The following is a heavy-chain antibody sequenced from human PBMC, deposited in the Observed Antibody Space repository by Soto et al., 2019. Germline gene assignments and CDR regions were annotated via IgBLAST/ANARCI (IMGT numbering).Heavy chain of an antibody. D-gene: IGHD5-18*01. CDR1: GYTFTSYA. V-gene: IGHV1-3*01. CDR3: ARVLRGYSYGRYYYYGMDV. Sequence: ASVKVSCKASGYTFTSYAMHWVRQAPGQRLEWIGWINAGNGNTKYSQKFQGRVTITRDTSASTAYMELSSLRSEDTAVYYCARVLRGYSYGRYYYYGMDVWGQGTTVTVSS. CDR2: INAGNGNT. J-gene: IGHJ6*02.